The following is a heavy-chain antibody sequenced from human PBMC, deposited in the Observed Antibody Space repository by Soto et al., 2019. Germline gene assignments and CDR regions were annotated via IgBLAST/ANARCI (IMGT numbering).Heavy chain of an antibody. V-gene: IGHV4-59*01. J-gene: IGHJ6*03. CDR1: GGSISSYY. CDR3: ARTFSRRAFGVVISYYMDV. CDR2: IYYSGST. D-gene: IGHD3-3*01. Sequence: SETLSLTCTVSGGSISSYYWSWIRQPPGKGLEWIGYIYYSGSTNYNPSLKSRVTISVDTSKNQFSLKLSSVTAADTAVYYCARTFSRRAFGVVISYYMDVWGKGTTVTVSS.